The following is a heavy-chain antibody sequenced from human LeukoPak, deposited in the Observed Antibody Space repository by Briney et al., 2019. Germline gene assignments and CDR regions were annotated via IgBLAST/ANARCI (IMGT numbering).Heavy chain of an antibody. J-gene: IGHJ4*02. CDR2: INHSGST. CDR1: GGSFSGYY. V-gene: IGHV4-34*01. CDR3: ARGVRIQLWPQRGLFDY. Sequence: PSETLSLTCAVYGGSFSGYYWSWIRQPPGKGLEWIGEINHSGSTNYNPSLKSRVTISVDTSKNQFSLKLSSVTAADTAVYYCARGVRIQLWPQRGLFDYWGQGTLVTVSS. D-gene: IGHD5-18*01.